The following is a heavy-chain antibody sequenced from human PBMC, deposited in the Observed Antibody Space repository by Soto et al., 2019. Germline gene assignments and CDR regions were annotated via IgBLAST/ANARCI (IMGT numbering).Heavy chain of an antibody. Sequence: QVHLVQSGAEVKKSGASVKVSCKGSGYDFTTYGITWVRQAPGQGLEWMAWISAHNGNTDYAQKRQGRATVTRDTSTSTAYMELRSLRSDDTAVYDCARGRYGDYWGQGALVTVSS. CDR2: ISAHNGNT. J-gene: IGHJ4*02. CDR3: ARGRYGDY. CDR1: GYDFTTYG. V-gene: IGHV1-18*01. D-gene: IGHD1-1*01.